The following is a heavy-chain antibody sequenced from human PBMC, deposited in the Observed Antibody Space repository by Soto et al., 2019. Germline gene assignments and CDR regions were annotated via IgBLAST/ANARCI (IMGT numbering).Heavy chain of an antibody. D-gene: IGHD1-20*01. CDR3: ARVVKTVSYGTDV. CDR1: GGSVSSGSYY. CDR2: IYYSGST. V-gene: IGHV4-61*01. J-gene: IGHJ6*02. Sequence: PSETLSLTRTVSGGSVSSGSYYWSWIRQPPGKGLEWIGYIYYSGSTNYNPSLKSRVTISVDTSKNQFSLKLSSVTAADTAVYYCARVVKTVSYGTDVWGQGTTVTVSS.